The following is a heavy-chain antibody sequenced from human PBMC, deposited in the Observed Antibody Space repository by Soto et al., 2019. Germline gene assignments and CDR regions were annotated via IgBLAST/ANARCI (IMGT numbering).Heavy chain of an antibody. V-gene: IGHV1-69*18. CDR2: IIPIFDTT. CDR3: VGYYYNTRGYYYDY. J-gene: IGHJ4*02. CDR1: GGTFSSYA. D-gene: IGHD3-22*01. Sequence: QVHLVQSGAEVKKPGSSVKVSCKASGGTFSSYAISWVRQAPGQGLEWMGRIIPIFDTTNYAQKFQGRVTITADESTSTAYMELSSLRSEDTAVHYCVGYYYNTRGYYYDYWGQGTLVTVSS.